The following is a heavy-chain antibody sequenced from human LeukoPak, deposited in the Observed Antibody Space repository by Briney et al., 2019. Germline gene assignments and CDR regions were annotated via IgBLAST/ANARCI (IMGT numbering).Heavy chain of an antibody. V-gene: IGHV1-8*01. CDR3: ATPGGYGGSFYYYYGMDV. Sequence: VASVKVSCKASGYTFTSYDINWVRQATGQGLEWMGWMNPNSGNTGYAQKFQGRVTMTRNTSISTAYMELSSLRSEDTAVYYCATPGGYGGSFYYYYGMDVWGQGTTVTVSS. J-gene: IGHJ6*02. CDR1: GYTFTSYD. CDR2: MNPNSGNT. D-gene: IGHD2-15*01.